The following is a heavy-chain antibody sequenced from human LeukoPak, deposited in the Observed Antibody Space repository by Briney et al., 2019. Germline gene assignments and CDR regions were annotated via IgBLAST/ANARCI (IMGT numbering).Heavy chain of an antibody. Sequence: PSETLSLTCAVYGGSFSGYYWSWIRQPPGKGLEWIGEINHSGSTNYNPSLNSRVTISVDTSKNQFSLKLRSVTAADTAVYYCASGGIAVAGTFDHWGQGTLVTVSS. CDR1: GGSFSGYY. CDR2: INHSGST. D-gene: IGHD6-19*01. CDR3: ASGGIAVAGTFDH. J-gene: IGHJ4*02. V-gene: IGHV4-34*01.